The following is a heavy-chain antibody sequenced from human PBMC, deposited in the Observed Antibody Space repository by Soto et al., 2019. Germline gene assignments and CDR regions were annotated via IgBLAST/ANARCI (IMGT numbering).Heavy chain of an antibody. Sequence: GGSLRLSCAASGFTFSDSALVWFRQAPGKGLEWVSGISGSGATTYYADSVKGRFTISRDNSKNTVYLQMSSLRAEDTAIYYCAKDGTYSGLYYFDYWGQGSLVTVSS. D-gene: IGHD5-12*01. CDR2: ISGSGATT. CDR3: AKDGTYSGLYYFDY. J-gene: IGHJ4*02. CDR1: GFTFSDSA. V-gene: IGHV3-23*01.